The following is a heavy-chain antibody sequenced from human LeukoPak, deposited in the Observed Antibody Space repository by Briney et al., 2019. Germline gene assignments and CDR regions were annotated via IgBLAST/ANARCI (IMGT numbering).Heavy chain of an antibody. CDR3: AIGHYRNIPG. V-gene: IGHV3-66*01. D-gene: IGHD1/OR15-1a*01. J-gene: IGHJ4*02. CDR1: GFTVSSKY. CDR2: IYTDGST. Sequence: GGSRRLSCAASGFTVSSKYMNWVRQAPGKGLEWVSVIYTDGSTYYADSVRARFSISRDDSKNTLSLQMNSLRAEDTAVYYCAIGHYRNIPGWGQGTLVTVSS.